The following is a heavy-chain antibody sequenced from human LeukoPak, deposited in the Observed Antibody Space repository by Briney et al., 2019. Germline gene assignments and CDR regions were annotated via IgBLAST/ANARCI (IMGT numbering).Heavy chain of an antibody. CDR1: GYSISSGYY. D-gene: IGHD6-19*01. J-gene: IGHJ4*02. Sequence: SETLSLTCTGSGYSISSGYYWGWIRQPPGKGLEWIGNMYHSGSTYYNPSLKSRVTISVDTSKNQFSLKLSSVTAADTAVYYCARDASGSGWPDFDYWGQGTLVTVSS. CDR3: ARDASGSGWPDFDY. CDR2: MYHSGST. V-gene: IGHV4-38-2*02.